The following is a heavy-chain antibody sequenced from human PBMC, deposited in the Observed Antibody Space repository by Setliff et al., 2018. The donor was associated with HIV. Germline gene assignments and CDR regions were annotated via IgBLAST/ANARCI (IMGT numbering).Heavy chain of an antibody. CDR3: AKDPWAPSRRFYDLDV. V-gene: IGHV3-30*02. CDR2: IWYDGSDG. Sequence: GGSMRLSCVASGFTLSGYGMHWVRQAPVKGMEWVAVIWYDGSDGNYSDSVKGRFTVSRDNSKNTLFLQMNSLRPEDTAVYYCAKDPWAPSRRFYDLDVWGQGTMVTVSS. CDR1: GFTLSGYG. J-gene: IGHJ3*01. D-gene: IGHD3-3*01.